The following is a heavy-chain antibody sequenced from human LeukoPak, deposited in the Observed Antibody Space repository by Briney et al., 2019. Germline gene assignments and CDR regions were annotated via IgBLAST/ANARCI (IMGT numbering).Heavy chain of an antibody. Sequence: GRSLRLSCAASGFTFSSYGMHWVRQAPGKGLEWVAVISYDGSNKYYADSVKGRFTISRDNSKNTLYLQMNSLRAEDTAVYYCAKDGRIAARRGPLDYWGQGTLVTVSS. V-gene: IGHV3-30*18. J-gene: IGHJ4*02. CDR2: ISYDGSNK. CDR3: AKDGRIAARRGPLDY. D-gene: IGHD6-6*01. CDR1: GFTFSSYG.